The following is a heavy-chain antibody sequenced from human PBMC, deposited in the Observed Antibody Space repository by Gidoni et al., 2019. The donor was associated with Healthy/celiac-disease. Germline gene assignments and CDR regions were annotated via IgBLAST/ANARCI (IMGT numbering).Heavy chain of an antibody. V-gene: IGHV3-30-3*01. CDR3: ARDLRITMIDGNFDL. J-gene: IGHJ2*01. CDR2: ISDDGSNK. D-gene: IGHD3-22*01. Sequence: QVQLVVSGGGVGQPGRSLRLSWAAPGFTSSSYAMHWVRQAPGKGLEWVAVISDDGSNKYYADSVKGRFTISRDNSKNTLYLQMNSLRAEDTAVYYCARDLRITMIDGNFDLWGRGTLVTVSS. CDR1: GFTSSSYA.